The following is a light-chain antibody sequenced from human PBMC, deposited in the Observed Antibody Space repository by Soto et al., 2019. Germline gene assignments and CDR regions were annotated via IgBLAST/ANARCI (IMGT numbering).Light chain of an antibody. CDR1: ISNLGSNF. J-gene: IGLJ3*02. Sequence: QSVLTQPPSASGTPGQRVIISCSGSISNLGSNFIYWYQQLPGAAPKLLISRNNERPSGVPDRFSGSKSGTSASLAISGLRSEDEADYHCAAWDDSLSVVVFGRGTKLTVL. CDR2: RNN. V-gene: IGLV1-47*01. CDR3: AAWDDSLSVVV.